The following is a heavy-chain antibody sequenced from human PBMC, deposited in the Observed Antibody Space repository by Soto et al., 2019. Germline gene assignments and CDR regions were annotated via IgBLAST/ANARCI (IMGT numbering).Heavy chain of an antibody. D-gene: IGHD6-13*01. CDR1: GYRFSSYW. J-gene: IGHJ4*02. V-gene: IGHV5-51*01. Sequence: GESLKISCKGSGYRFSSYWIGWVRQMPGNGLEWMGIFFPGDSDTRYSPSFQGQVTISADKSISTAYLQWSSLKASDTAIYYCAISSLAAAGFDYWGPGTLVTVSS. CDR2: FFPGDSDT. CDR3: AISSLAAAGFDY.